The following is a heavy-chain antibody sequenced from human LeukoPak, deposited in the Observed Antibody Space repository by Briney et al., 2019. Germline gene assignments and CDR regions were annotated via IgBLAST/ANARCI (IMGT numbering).Heavy chain of an antibody. Sequence: PSETLPLTCSVSGGSINDNFWSWIRQPPGRGLEWIGYIYYTGSTNYNASLKSRATITIDTSKNEFYLNLRSVTAADTAVYFCASVGGGDYWGQGTLVTVSS. CDR1: GGSINDNF. CDR2: IYYTGST. J-gene: IGHJ4*02. V-gene: IGHV4-59*08. D-gene: IGHD2-15*01. CDR3: ASVGGGDY.